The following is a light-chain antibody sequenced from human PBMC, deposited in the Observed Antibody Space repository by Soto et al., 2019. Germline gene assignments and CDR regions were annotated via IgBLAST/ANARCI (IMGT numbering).Light chain of an antibody. V-gene: IGLV2-14*01. CDR1: SSDVGGYNY. CDR2: DVS. Sequence: QSALTQPASVYGSPGQSITISCTGTSSDVGGYNYVSWYQQHPGKAPKPMIYDVSNRPSRVSNRFSGSKSGNTASLTISGLQAEDEADYYCSSYTSSSTLDVFGTGTKVTVL. J-gene: IGLJ1*01. CDR3: SSYTSSSTLDV.